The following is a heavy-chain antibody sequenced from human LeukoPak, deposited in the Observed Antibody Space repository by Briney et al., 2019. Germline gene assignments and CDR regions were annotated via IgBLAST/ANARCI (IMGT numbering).Heavy chain of an antibody. CDR1: GGSISNGHYF. D-gene: IGHD4-17*01. J-gene: IGHJ6*03. Sequence: SETLSLTCSVSGGSISNGHYFWNWIRQTAGKGLEWIGRIYPSGDTDYNSSLRSRVTISIDSSKNQFSLKLGSVSAADTAVYYCARAVRKATVTTMYYYMDVWGKGTTVTVSS. CDR2: IYPSGDT. V-gene: IGHV4-61*02. CDR3: ARAVRKATVTTMYYYMDV.